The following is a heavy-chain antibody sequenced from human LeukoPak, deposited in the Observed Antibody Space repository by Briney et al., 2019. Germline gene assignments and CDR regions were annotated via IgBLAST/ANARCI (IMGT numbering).Heavy chain of an antibody. Sequence: PSETLSLTCTVSRASISIYSWSCIRQPPGQGLEWLGYIYYSGSPNYNPSLKNRVTMSIDTSRNQFSLKVNSVTAADTAVYYCAKSNRYCDTASCYEAFDIWGQGTMVTVSS. CDR2: IYYSGSP. CDR3: AKSNRYCDTASCYEAFDI. V-gene: IGHV4-59*03. CDR1: RASISIYS. J-gene: IGHJ3*02. D-gene: IGHD2-2*01.